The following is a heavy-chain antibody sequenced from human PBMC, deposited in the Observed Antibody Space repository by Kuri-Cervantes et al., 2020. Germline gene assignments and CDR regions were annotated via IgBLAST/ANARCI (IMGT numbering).Heavy chain of an antibody. CDR1: GFTFSSYA. D-gene: IGHD6-13*01. Sequence: GESLKISCAASGFTFSSYAMHWVRQAPGKGLEWVSYISSSGSTIYYADSVKGRFTISRDNAKNSLYLQMNSLRAEDTAIYYCARYSSSWYGHYYYYYMDVWGKGTTVTVSS. J-gene: IGHJ6*03. V-gene: IGHV3-48*03. CDR2: ISSSGSTI. CDR3: ARYSSSWYGHYYYYYMDV.